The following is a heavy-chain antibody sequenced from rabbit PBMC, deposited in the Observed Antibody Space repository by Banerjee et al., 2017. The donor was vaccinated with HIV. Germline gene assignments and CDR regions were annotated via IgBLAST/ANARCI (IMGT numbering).Heavy chain of an antibody. CDR1: GFDFSSYY. CDR2: IDPVFGST. Sequence: QSLEESGGGLVKPGASLTLTCKASGFDFSSYYMSWVRQAPGKGLEWIGYIDPVFGSTYYASWVNGRFTISSDNAQNTVDLQMNSLTAADTATYFCARDSYDTYDYVGAFILWGQGTLVTVS. V-gene: IGHV1S7*01. J-gene: IGHJ4*01. D-gene: IGHD6-1*01. CDR3: ARDSYDTYDYVGAFIL.